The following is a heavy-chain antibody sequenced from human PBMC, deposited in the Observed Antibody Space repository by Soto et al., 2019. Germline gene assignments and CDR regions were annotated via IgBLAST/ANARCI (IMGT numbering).Heavy chain of an antibody. D-gene: IGHD6-13*01. J-gene: IGHJ6*02. CDR3: AAEWMDSSSWYSPYYYYGMDV. CDR1: GFTFTSSA. Sequence: ASVKVSCKASGFTFTSSAMQWVRQARGQRLEWIGWIVVGSGNTNYAQKFQERVTITRDMSTSTAYMELSSLRSEDTAVYYCAAEWMDSSSWYSPYYYYGMDVWGQGTTVTVSS. V-gene: IGHV1-58*02. CDR2: IVVGSGNT.